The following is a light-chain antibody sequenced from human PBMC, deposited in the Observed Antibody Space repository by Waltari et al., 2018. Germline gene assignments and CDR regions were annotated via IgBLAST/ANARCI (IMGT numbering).Light chain of an antibody. CDR2: DVA. Sequence: QSALTQPASVSGSPGQSITISCTGTSSAVGNYNLFSWYQQHPGKAPKPMIYDVATRTSGVSNRFSGSKSGKTASLTISGLQAEDEAEYYCCSYAASSTWVFGGGTKLTVL. CDR1: SSAVGNYNL. J-gene: IGLJ3*02. CDR3: CSYAASSTWV. V-gene: IGLV2-23*02.